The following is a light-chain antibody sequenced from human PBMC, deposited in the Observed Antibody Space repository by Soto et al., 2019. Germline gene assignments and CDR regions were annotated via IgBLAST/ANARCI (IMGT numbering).Light chain of an antibody. J-gene: IGKJ5*01. CDR3: QQYSKWPIT. CDR1: QSVSNNY. V-gene: IGKV3-20*01. Sequence: EIVLTQSPGTLSLSPGERATLSCRASQSVSNNYLAWYQQKPGQAPRLLIYGASNRATGIPDRFSGSGSGTEFSLTISSLQSEDFAVYYCQQYSKWPITFGQGTRLEI. CDR2: GAS.